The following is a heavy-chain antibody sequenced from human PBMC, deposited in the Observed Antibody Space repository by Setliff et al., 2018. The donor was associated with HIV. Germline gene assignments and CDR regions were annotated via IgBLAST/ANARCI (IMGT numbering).Heavy chain of an antibody. V-gene: IGHV1-8*02. D-gene: IGHD4-4*01. CDR2: MNPNSGNT. CDR1: GYTFNSYD. CDR3: ARRQGASRTTLYY. Sequence: ASVKVSCKASGYTFNSYDVNWVRQATGQGLEWMGWMNPNSGNTGFAQKFQGRLSMTRNTSTSTAYMELSSLRSEDTAVYYCARRQGASRTTLYYWGQGSLVTVSS. J-gene: IGHJ4*02.